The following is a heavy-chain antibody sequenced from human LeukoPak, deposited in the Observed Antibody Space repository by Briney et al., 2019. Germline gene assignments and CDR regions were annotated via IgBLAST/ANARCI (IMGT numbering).Heavy chain of an antibody. CDR2: IYYSGST. CDR1: GGSISSYY. CDR3: ATLGGLSWPSLTGYFDY. J-gene: IGHJ4*02. Sequence: SETLSLTCTVSGGSISSYYWSWIRQPLGKGLEWIGYIYYSGSTNYNPSLKSRVTISVDTSKNQFSLKLSSVTAADTAVYYCATLGGLSWPSLTGYFDYWGQGTLVTVSS. D-gene: IGHD6-13*01. V-gene: IGHV4-59*01.